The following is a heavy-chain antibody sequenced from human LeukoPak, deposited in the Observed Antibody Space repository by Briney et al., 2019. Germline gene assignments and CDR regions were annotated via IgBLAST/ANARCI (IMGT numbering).Heavy chain of an antibody. Sequence: PSETLSPTCTVSGGSFTIYYWSWIRQPAGKGLEWIGHIYTSGSTNYNPSLKSRVTMSVDTSKNQFSLNLSSVTAADTAVYYCARGPTTVTRAFDYWGQGTLVTVSS. V-gene: IGHV4-4*07. CDR2: IYTSGST. CDR1: GGSFTIYY. CDR3: ARGPTTVTRAFDY. J-gene: IGHJ4*02. D-gene: IGHD4-17*01.